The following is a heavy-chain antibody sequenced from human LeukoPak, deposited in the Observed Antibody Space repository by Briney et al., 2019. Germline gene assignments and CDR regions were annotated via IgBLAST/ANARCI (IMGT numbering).Heavy chain of an antibody. Sequence: PGGSLRLSCAPSGLTFSNYALSWVRQAPGKGLEWVSDIGVSDVSTYYADSVKGRFTISRDNSKNTLYLQMNSLRGEDTAVYYCAKVDYCDYEGERWDSWGEGTLVTVSS. CDR3: AKVDYCDYEGERWDS. D-gene: IGHD4-17*01. CDR2: IGVSDVST. J-gene: IGHJ4*02. V-gene: IGHV3-23*01. CDR1: GLTFSNYA.